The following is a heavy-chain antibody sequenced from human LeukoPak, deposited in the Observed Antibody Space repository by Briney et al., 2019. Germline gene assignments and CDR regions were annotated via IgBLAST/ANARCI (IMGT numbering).Heavy chain of an antibody. CDR2: IKQDGSQK. CDR1: GFTFSNYW. CDR3: ARIGYSSSCTDY. D-gene: IGHD2-2*01. V-gene: IGHV3-7*01. Sequence: GGSLRLSCAASGFTFSNYWMTWVRQAPGKGLEWAANIKQDGSQKYYVDSLKGRFTISRDNAKNSVYLQMNSLRAGDTAVYYCARIGYSSSCTDYWGQGTLVTVSS. J-gene: IGHJ4*02.